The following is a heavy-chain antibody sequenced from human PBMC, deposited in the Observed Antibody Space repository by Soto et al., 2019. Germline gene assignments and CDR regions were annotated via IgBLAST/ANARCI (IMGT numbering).Heavy chain of an antibody. Sequence: SVKVSCKASGGTFSSYAISWVRQAPGQGLEWMGGIIPIFGTANYAQKFQGRVTITADESTSTAYMELSSLRSEDTAVYYCARGIAAAVDFDYWGQGTLVTVSS. CDR3: ARGIAAAVDFDY. CDR2: IIPIFGTA. D-gene: IGHD6-13*01. CDR1: GGTFSSYA. J-gene: IGHJ4*02. V-gene: IGHV1-69*01.